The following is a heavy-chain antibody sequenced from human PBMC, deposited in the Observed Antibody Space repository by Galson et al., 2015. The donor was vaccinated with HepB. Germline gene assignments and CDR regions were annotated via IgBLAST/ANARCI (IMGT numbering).Heavy chain of an antibody. CDR2: TYYRSKWYN. Sequence: CAISGDSVSSNSAAWNWIRQSPSRGLEWLGRTYYRSKWYNDYAVSVKSRISINPDTSKNQFSLQLNSVTPEDTAVYYCARDITMVRGNNWFDLWGQGTLVTVSS. J-gene: IGHJ5*02. V-gene: IGHV6-1*01. D-gene: IGHD3-10*01. CDR3: ARDITMVRGNNWFDL. CDR1: GDSVSSNSAA.